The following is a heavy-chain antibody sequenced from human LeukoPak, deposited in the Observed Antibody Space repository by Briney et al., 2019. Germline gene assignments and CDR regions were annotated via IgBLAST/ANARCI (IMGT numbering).Heavy chain of an antibody. Sequence: ASVKVSCKASGYTFTSYGISWVRQAPGQGLEWMGIINPSGGSTSYAQKFQGRVTMTRDTSTSTVYMELSSLRSEDTAVYYCARALPYSNYDYWGQGTLVTVSS. CDR3: ARALPYSNYDY. V-gene: IGHV1-46*01. CDR1: GYTFTSYG. D-gene: IGHD4-11*01. CDR2: INPSGGST. J-gene: IGHJ4*02.